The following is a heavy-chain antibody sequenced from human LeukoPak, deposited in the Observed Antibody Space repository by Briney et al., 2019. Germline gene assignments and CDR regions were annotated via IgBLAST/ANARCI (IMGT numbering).Heavy chain of an antibody. Sequence: PSQTLSLTCTVSGGSISSGGYYWSWIRQPPGKGLEWIGYIYHSGSTYYNPSLKSRVTISVDRSKNQFSLKLSSVTAADTAVYYCAAVLIAAAGTVDYWGQGTLVTVSS. J-gene: IGHJ4*02. CDR2: IYHSGST. D-gene: IGHD6-13*01. V-gene: IGHV4-30-2*01. CDR3: AAVLIAAAGTVDY. CDR1: GGSISSGGYY.